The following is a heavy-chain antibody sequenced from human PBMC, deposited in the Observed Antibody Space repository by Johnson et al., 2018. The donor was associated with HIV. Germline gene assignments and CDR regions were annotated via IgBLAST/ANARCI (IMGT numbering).Heavy chain of an antibody. CDR1: GFTFSSYA. CDR2: LVGSGANT. J-gene: IGHJ3*02. V-gene: IGHV3-23*04. CDR3: ARESLLITPRRDDAFDI. D-gene: IGHD6-6*01. Sequence: VQLVESGGGVVQPGRSLRLSCAASGFTFSSYAMHWVRQAPGKGLEWVSSLVGSGANTYYADSVKGRFTISRDNSKNTLYLQMNSLTAEDTALYYCARESLLITPRRDDAFDIWGQGTMVTVSS.